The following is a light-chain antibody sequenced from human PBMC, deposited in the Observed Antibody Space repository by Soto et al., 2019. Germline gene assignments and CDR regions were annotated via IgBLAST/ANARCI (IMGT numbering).Light chain of an antibody. CDR1: NANIGNNF. Sequence: QSVLTQPPSASGTPGQRVTISCSGRNANIGNNFVCWYQQLPGTAPKLLIYSNDQRPSGVPDRFSGYKSGTSASLAISGLRSEDEADYYCVAWDDSLSGLVFGTGTKVTVL. J-gene: IGLJ1*01. CDR3: VAWDDSLSGLV. CDR2: SND. V-gene: IGLV1-47*02.